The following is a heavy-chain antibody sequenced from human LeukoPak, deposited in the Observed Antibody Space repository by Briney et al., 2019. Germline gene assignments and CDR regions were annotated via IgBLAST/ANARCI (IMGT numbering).Heavy chain of an antibody. V-gene: IGHV3-21*01. CDR2: ISSSSSYI. D-gene: IGHD5-18*01. CDR1: GFTLGSYS. Sequence: GGPRRLSCAASGFTLGSYSMNWVRQAPGRGLRWVSSISSSSSYIYYADSVKGRFTISRDNAKNSLYLQMNSLRAEDTAVYYCARDPSVRSYGGWGQGTLVTVSS. CDR3: ARDPSVRSYGG. J-gene: IGHJ4*02.